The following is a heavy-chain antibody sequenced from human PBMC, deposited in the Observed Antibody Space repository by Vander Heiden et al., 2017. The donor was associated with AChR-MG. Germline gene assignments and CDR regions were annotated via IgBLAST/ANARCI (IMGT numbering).Heavy chain of an antibody. CDR3: ARRGVGAKEGAFDI. Sequence: EVQPFESAGGLVQPGGSMRRSCAASGFIRGSYAMSWVRQAPGKGLEWVSAISGSGGSTYYADSVKGRFTISRDNSKNTLYLQMNSLRAEDTAVYYCARRGVGAKEGAFDIWGQGTMVTVSS. D-gene: IGHD1-26*01. V-gene: IGHV3-23*01. J-gene: IGHJ3*02. CDR2: ISGSGGST. CDR1: GFIRGSYA.